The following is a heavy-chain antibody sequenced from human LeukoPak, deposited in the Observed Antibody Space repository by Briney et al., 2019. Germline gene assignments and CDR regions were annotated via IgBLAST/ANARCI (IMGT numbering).Heavy chain of an antibody. CDR1: GFTFTNYA. J-gene: IGHJ4*02. CDR2: IKQDGSEK. V-gene: IGHV3-7*01. D-gene: IGHD6-19*01. Sequence: GGSLRLSCAASGFTFTNYAMSWVRQAPGKGLEWVANIKQDGSEKYYVDSVKGRFTISRDNAKNSLYLQMNSLRAEDTAVYYCASGYSSGWYVIDYWGQGTLVTVSS. CDR3: ASGYSSGWYVIDY.